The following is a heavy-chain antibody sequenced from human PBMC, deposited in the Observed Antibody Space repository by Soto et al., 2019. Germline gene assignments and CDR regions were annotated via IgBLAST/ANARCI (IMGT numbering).Heavy chain of an antibody. CDR3: AKANPPRPDAVVTTIGY. V-gene: IGHV3-23*04. D-gene: IGHD4-17*01. Sequence: EVRLVESGGGLVQPGGSLTLSCATSGFTFGSYAMNWVRQAPGKGLEWVSSISGSGVSADYAASVKGRFTISRDTSKNHLYLQMNSPRVQAAALYYCAKANPPRPDAVVTTIGYWGQGTIVTVSS. CDR2: ISGSGVSA. J-gene: IGHJ4*02. CDR1: GFTFGSYA.